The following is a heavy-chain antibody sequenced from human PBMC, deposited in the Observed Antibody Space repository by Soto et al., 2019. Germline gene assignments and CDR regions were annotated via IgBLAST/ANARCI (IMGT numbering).Heavy chain of an antibody. J-gene: IGHJ4*02. CDR2: IYYSGST. CDR3: ARGTTVTTPWLFDY. D-gene: IGHD4-17*01. CDR1: GGSISSYY. Sequence: QVQLQESGPGLVKPSETLSLTCTVSGGSISSYYWSWIRQPPGKGLEWIGYIYYSGSTNYNPSLKIRFTRSVDTSKNQFSLKRSSVTAADTAVYYCARGTTVTTPWLFDYWGQGTLVTVSS. V-gene: IGHV4-59*01.